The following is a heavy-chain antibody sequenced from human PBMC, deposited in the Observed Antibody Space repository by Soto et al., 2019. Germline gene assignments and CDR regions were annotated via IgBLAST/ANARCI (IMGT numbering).Heavy chain of an antibody. CDR2: IYTSGST. CDR3: ARGLIDYYDSSGYFFDY. J-gene: IGHJ4*02. D-gene: IGHD3-22*01. CDR1: GGSISSYY. Sequence: PSETLSLTCTASGGSISSYYWSWIRQPAGKGLQWIGRIYTSGSTNYNPSLKSRVTLSVDTCKNQFPLKLSSVTAADTAVYYCARGLIDYYDSSGYFFDYWGKGTLVTVSS. V-gene: IGHV4-4*07.